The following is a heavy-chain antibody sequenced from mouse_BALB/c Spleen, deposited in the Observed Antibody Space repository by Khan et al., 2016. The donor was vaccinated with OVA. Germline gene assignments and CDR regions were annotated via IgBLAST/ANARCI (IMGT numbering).Heavy chain of an antibody. CDR2: ISYSGST. Sequence: EVQLVESGPGLVKPSQSLSLTCTVTGYSITTNYAWDWIRQFPGNKLEWMGYISYSGSTSYNPSLKRRISITRDTSKNQFFLQLNSVTTEEATTYYCARKNYYGYAVDYWGQGTSVTVSS. CDR3: ARKNYYGYAVDY. J-gene: IGHJ4*01. CDR1: GYSITTNYA. V-gene: IGHV3-2*02. D-gene: IGHD1-1*01.